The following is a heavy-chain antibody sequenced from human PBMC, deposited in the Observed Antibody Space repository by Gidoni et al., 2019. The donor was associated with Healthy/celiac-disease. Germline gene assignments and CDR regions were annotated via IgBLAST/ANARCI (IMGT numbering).Heavy chain of an antibody. CDR2: ISPILGIA. D-gene: IGHD3-22*01. CDR3: ARDLVGGGITMID. J-gene: IGHJ4*02. V-gene: IGHV1-69*04. Sequence: QVQLVQSGAAVKKPGSSLKVSCKASGDTFSSYALSWVRQAPGQGLEWMGRISPILGIANYAQKFQGRVTITADKSTSTAYMELSSLRSEDTAVYYCARDLVGGGITMIDWGQGTLVTVSS. CDR1: GDTFSSYA.